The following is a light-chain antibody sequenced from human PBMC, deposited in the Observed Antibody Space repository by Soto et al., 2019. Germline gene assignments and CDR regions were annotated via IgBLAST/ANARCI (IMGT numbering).Light chain of an antibody. Sequence: EIVLTHSPATLSFSPGEIATLYFWASQSVSTNYLAWYQQKPGLAPRLLIYDAYSRATGISDRFSGSGSGTNFTLTISRLEPEDFAVYFCHQYVNSPLTFGGGTKVDIK. CDR3: HQYVNSPLT. CDR2: DAY. CDR1: QSVSTNY. J-gene: IGKJ4*01. V-gene: IGKV3D-20*01.